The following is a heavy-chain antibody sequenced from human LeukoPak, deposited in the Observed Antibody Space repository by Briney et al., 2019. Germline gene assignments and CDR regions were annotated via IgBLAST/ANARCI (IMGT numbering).Heavy chain of an antibody. Sequence: PGGSLRLSCAASGFTFSSYAMHWVRQAPGKGLEWVAVIPYDGRNNYYADSVKGRFTISRDNSKNTLYLQMNSLRAEDTAVFYCARTSYSSGWSPFDYWGQGTLVSVSS. CDR3: ARTSYSSGWSPFDY. D-gene: IGHD6-19*01. V-gene: IGHV3-30*04. CDR1: GFTFSSYA. CDR2: IPYDGRNN. J-gene: IGHJ4*02.